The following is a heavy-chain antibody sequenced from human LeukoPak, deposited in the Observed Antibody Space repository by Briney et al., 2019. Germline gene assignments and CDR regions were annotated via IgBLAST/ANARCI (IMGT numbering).Heavy chain of an antibody. D-gene: IGHD5-24*01. CDR3: AREDSRDGYGFDY. J-gene: IGHJ4*02. CDR1: GFIFSTYR. Sequence: GGSLRLSCAASGFIFSTYRMNWVRQAPGVGLEWVSSIGLSSNYISYADSVKGRFTISRDNAKNSLYLQMNSLRAEDTAVYYCAREDSRDGYGFDYWGQGTLVTVSS. V-gene: IGHV3-21*01. CDR2: IGLSSNYI.